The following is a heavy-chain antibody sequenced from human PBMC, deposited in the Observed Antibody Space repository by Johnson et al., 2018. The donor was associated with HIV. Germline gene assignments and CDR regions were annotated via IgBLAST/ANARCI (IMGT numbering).Heavy chain of an antibody. Sequence: EVQLVESGGGLVKPGGSLRLSCAASGFTFSDYYMSWVRQAPGKGLEWVSVIYSGGSTYYADYVKGRFTISRANSKNTLYLQMNSLRAEDTAVYYCARNGLIPAAKGVAFDIWGQGTTVTVSS. J-gene: IGHJ3*02. D-gene: IGHD2-2*01. CDR3: ARNGLIPAAKGVAFDI. V-gene: IGHV3-66*01. CDR1: GFTFSDYY. CDR2: IYSGGST.